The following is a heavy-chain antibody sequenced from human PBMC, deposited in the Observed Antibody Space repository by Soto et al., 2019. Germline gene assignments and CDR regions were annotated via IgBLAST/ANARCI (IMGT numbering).Heavy chain of an antibody. CDR2: IYYSGST. D-gene: IGHD2-2*01. J-gene: IGHJ4*02. CDR1: GGSISSYY. CDR3: ASADIVVVPAAAVGDYYFDY. V-gene: IGHV4-59*01. Sequence: QVQLQESGPGLVKPSETLSLTCTVSGGSISSYYWSWIRQPPGTGLEWIGYIYYSGSTNYNPSLKSRVTISVDTSKNQVSLKLSSVTAADTAVYYCASADIVVVPAAAVGDYYFDYWGQGTLVTVSS.